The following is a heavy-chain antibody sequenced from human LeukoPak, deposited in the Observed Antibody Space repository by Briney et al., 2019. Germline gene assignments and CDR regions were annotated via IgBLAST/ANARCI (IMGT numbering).Heavy chain of an antibody. CDR1: DGSISGYF. J-gene: IGHJ4*02. V-gene: IGHV4-59*08. CDR2: IYYSGGT. CDR3: ARHERNGGYYDY. D-gene: IGHD3-22*01. Sequence: SETLSLTCTVSDGSISGYFWSWIRQPPGKGLEWIGYIYYSGGTDYNPSLKSRVTISVDTSKNQFSLQLRSVTAADTAVYYCARHERNGGYYDYWGQGTLVTVSS.